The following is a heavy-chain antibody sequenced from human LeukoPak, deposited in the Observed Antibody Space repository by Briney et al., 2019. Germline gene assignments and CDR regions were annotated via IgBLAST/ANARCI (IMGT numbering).Heavy chain of an antibody. CDR1: GFTFSNYL. J-gene: IGHJ4*02. CDR3: AMALDY. Sequence: GGSLRLSCVASGFTFSNYLMNWVRQAPGKGLEWVSGISHSGSSIYYADSVKGRFTISRDNSKNTLYLQMDRLRVEDTAVYYCAMALDYWGQGTLVAVSS. V-gene: IGHV3-23*01. CDR2: ISHSGSSI.